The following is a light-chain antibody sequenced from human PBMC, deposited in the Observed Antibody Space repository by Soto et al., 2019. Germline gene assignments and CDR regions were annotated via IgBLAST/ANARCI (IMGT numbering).Light chain of an antibody. CDR3: QQLNSYPPT. Sequence: IQLTQSPSPLSASVGDRVTITCRASQGISSYLAWYQQKPGKAPNLLIYAASTLQRGVPSRFSGSGSGTDFTLTISSLHPEDFATYYCQQLNSYPPTFGGGTKVEIK. CDR2: AAS. CDR1: QGISSY. J-gene: IGKJ4*01. V-gene: IGKV1-9*01.